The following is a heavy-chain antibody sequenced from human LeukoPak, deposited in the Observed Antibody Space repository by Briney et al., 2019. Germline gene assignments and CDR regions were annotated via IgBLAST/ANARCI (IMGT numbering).Heavy chain of an antibody. D-gene: IGHD4-17*01. Sequence: PGGSLRLSCAASGFTFSSYSMNWVRQAPGKGLEWVSSISSSSSYIYYADSVKGRFTISRDNAKNSLYLQMNSLRAEDTAVYYCARVPQRQYDYGDYLFDYWGQGTLVTVSS. CDR3: ARVPQRQYDYGDYLFDY. J-gene: IGHJ4*02. CDR1: GFTFSSYS. CDR2: ISSSSSYI. V-gene: IGHV3-21*01.